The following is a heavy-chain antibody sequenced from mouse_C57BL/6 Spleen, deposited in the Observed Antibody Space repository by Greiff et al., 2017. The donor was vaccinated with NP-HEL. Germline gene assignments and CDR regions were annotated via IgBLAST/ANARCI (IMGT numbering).Heavy chain of an antibody. CDR3: VRLAY. CDR2: ISNGGGST. D-gene: IGHD3-2*02. J-gene: IGHJ3*01. V-gene: IGHV5-12*01. CDR1: GFTFSDYY. Sequence: EVQVVESGGGLVQPGGSLKLSCAASGFTFSDYYMYWVRQTPEKRLEWVAYISNGGGSTYYPDTVKGRFTISRDNAKNTLYLQMSRLKAEDTAMYYCVRLAYWGQGTLVTVSA.